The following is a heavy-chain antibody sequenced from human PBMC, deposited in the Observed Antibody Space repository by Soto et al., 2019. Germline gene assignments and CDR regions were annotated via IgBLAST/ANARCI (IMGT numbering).Heavy chain of an antibody. CDR2: ISSSGTYT. D-gene: IGHD5-12*01. CDR3: ARGGRAGGYDFYYHGLDD. CDR1: GFTFNTYS. Sequence: GGSLRLSCAASGFTFNTYSMNWVRQAPGKGLEWVSSISSSGTYTYYSDSLKGRITVPRDNANNSLYLQMNSLPDEDTAIYFCARGGRAGGYDFYYHGLDDWGQGTKVTVSS. J-gene: IGHJ6*02. V-gene: IGHV3-21*01.